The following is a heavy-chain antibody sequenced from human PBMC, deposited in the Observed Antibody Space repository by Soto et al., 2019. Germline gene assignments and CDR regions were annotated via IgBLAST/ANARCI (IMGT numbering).Heavy chain of an antibody. Sequence: QVQLVQSGAEVKKPGSSVKVSCKASGGTFSSYTISWVRQAPGQGLEWMGRIIPILGIANYAQKFQGRVTITADKSTSTAYMELISLTSEDTAVYYCAREEYYYGSGSFFTGWGQGTLVTVSS. CDR3: AREEYYYGSGSFFTG. V-gene: IGHV1-69*08. CDR2: IIPILGIA. J-gene: IGHJ4*02. D-gene: IGHD3-10*01. CDR1: GGTFSSYT.